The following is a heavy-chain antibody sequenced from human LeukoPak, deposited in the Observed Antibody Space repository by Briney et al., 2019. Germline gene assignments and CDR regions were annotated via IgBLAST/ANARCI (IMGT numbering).Heavy chain of an antibody. D-gene: IGHD2-15*01. CDR1: GYSLTSYW. V-gene: IGHV5-51*01. CDR3: ARPGYCSGGSCYVVDY. Sequence: GESLKISCKGSGYSLTSYWIGWVRQMPGKGLEWMGIIYPGDSDTRYSPSFQGQVTTSADKSISTAYLQWSSLKASDTAMYYCARPGYCSGGSCYVVDYWGQGTLVTVSS. CDR2: IYPGDSDT. J-gene: IGHJ4*02.